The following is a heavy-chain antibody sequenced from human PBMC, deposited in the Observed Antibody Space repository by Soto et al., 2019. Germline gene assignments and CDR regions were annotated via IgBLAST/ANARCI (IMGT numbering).Heavy chain of an antibody. CDR1: GVTFSSYA. J-gene: IGHJ6*02. V-gene: IGHV1-69*13. CDR2: IIPIFGTA. D-gene: IGHD3-10*01. Sequence: SVKVSGKASGVTFSSYAISWVRQAPGQGLEWMGGIIPIFGTANYAQKFQGRVTITADESTSTAYMELSSLRSEDTAVYYCARHSQDYYGSGSYYNVLYYYYYGMDVWGQGTTVTVSS. CDR3: ARHSQDYYGSGSYYNVLYYYYYGMDV.